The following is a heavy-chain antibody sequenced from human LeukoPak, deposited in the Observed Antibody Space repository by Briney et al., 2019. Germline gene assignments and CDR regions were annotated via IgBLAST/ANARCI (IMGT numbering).Heavy chain of an antibody. CDR2: ISSSSSTI. D-gene: IGHD3-22*01. Sequence: PGGSLRLSCAASGFTFSSYSMNWVRQAPGKGLEWVSYISSSSSTIYYADSVKGRFTISRDNAKNSLYLQMNSLRAEDTAVYYCARDGGGYYDSSGSLFDYWGQGTLVTVSS. CDR3: ARDGGGYYDSSGSLFDY. J-gene: IGHJ4*02. CDR1: GFTFSSYS. V-gene: IGHV3-48*04.